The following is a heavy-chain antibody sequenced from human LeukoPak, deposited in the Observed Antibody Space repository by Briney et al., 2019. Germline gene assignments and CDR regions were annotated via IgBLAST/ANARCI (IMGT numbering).Heavy chain of an antibody. D-gene: IGHD2-2*01. CDR1: GFTFSSYS. CDR2: ISSSSSYI. V-gene: IGHV3-21*01. Sequence: GGSLRLSCAASGFTFSSYSMNWVRQAPGKGLEWVSSISSSSSYIYYADSVKGRFTISRDNAKNSLYLQMNSLRAEDTAVYYCARGTCSSTSCFLFDYWGQGTLVTVPS. J-gene: IGHJ4*02. CDR3: ARGTCSSTSCFLFDY.